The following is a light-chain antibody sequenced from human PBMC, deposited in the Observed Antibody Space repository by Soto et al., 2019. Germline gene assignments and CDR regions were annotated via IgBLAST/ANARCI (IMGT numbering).Light chain of an antibody. Sequence: EIVLPQSPGTLSLSLGESATLSCRASQSVDGYLAWYQQKPGQAPRLLIYGASTRATGVTARFRGGGSGTEFTLTISSLQSEDSAVYYCQQYHKWPPITFGQGTRLEIK. CDR2: GAS. CDR1: QSVDGY. V-gene: IGKV3-15*01. J-gene: IGKJ5*01. CDR3: QQYHKWPPIT.